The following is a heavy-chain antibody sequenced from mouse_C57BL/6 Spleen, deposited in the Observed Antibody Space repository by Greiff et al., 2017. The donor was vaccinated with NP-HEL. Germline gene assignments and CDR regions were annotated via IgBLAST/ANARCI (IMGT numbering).Heavy chain of an antibody. D-gene: IGHD2-5*01. CDR3: ARENYSNYEGFAY. V-gene: IGHV1-64*01. CDR1: GYTFTSYW. CDR2: IHPNSGST. Sequence: VQLQQSGAELVKPGASVKLSCKASGYTFTSYWMHWVKQRPGQGLEWIGMIHPNSGSTNYNEKFKSKAKLTVDKSSSTAYMQLSSLTSEDSAVYYCARENYSNYEGFAYWGQGTLVTVSA. J-gene: IGHJ3*01.